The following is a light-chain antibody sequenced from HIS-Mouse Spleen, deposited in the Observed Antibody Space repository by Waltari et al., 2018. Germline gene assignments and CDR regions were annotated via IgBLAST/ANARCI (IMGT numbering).Light chain of an antibody. CDR1: SSDVGGYNY. CDR3: SSYTSSSTYV. J-gene: IGLJ1*01. V-gene: IGLV2-14*01. Sequence: QSALTQPASVSGSPGQSITISCTGTSSDVGGYNYVSWYQQHQGKAPKLMIYEVSNRPSGVSNRFSGAKSGNTASLTIAGLQAEDEADYYCSSYTSSSTYVFGTGTKVTVL. CDR2: EVS.